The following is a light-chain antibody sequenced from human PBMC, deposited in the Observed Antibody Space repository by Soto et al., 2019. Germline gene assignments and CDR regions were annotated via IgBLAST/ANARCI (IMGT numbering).Light chain of an antibody. CDR3: QQYGRSPWT. CDR2: GAS. CDR1: QSVSSTY. V-gene: IGKV3-20*01. J-gene: IGKJ1*01. Sequence: EIVLTQSPGTLSLSPGESATLSCRASQSVSSTYLAWHQQKPGQAPRLLIYGASNRATGIPDRFSGSGSGTDFTLTISRLEPEDFAVYYCQQYGRSPWTLGQGNKVEIK.